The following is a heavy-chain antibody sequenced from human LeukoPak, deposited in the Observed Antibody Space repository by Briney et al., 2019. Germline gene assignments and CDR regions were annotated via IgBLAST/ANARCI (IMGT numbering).Heavy chain of an antibody. Sequence: GGSLRLSCAASGLTFSSYWMSWVRQAPGKGLEWVANIKQDGSEKYYVDSVKGRFTISRDNAKHSLYLQMNSLRAEDTAVYYCARVQGRGDWGQGTMVTVSS. J-gene: IGHJ3*01. CDR3: ARVQGRGD. CDR1: GLTFSSYW. D-gene: IGHD3-10*01. CDR2: IKQDGSEK. V-gene: IGHV3-7*05.